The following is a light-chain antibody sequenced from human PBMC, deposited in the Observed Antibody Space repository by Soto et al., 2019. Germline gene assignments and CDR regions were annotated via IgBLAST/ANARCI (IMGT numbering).Light chain of an antibody. V-gene: IGKV3-15*01. CDR3: QHYNNWPLT. CDR1: QSVRSN. Sequence: EIVMTQSPASLSVSPGETATLSCRASQSVRSNLAWYQQKPGQAPRLLIYGASTRATGIPARFSGSGSGTEFTLTITSLQSEDFAVYYCQHYNNWPLTFGGGTKVESK. J-gene: IGKJ4*01. CDR2: GAS.